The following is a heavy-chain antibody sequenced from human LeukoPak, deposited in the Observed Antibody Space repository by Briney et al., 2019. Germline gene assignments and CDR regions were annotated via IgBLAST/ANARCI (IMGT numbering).Heavy chain of an antibody. CDR1: GGSISSYY. CDR2: IYYSGST. D-gene: IGHD6-13*01. Sequence: SETLSLTCTVSGGSISSYYWSWIRQPPGKGLEWIGYIYYSGSTNYNPSLKGRVTISVDTSKNQFSLKLSSVTAADTAVYYCARGRRAAAGTGWFDPWGQGTLVTVSS. J-gene: IGHJ5*02. V-gene: IGHV4-59*01. CDR3: ARGRRAAAGTGWFDP.